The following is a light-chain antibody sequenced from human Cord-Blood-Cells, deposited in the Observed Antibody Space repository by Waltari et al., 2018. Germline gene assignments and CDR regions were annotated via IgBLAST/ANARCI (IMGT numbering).Light chain of an antibody. CDR1: KLGGKY. CDR2: QDS. CDR3: QAWDSSTVV. V-gene: IGLV3-1*01. J-gene: IGLJ2*01. Sequence: SYELTQPPSVSVSPGQTASITCSGAKLGGKYACWYQQKQGQSPVLVIYQDSKRPSGIPERFSGSNSGNTATLTISGTQAMDEADYYCQAWDSSTVVFGGGTKLTVL.